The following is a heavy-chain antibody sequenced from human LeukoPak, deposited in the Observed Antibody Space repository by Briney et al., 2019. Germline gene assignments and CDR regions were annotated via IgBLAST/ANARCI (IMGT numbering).Heavy chain of an antibody. Sequence: GGSLRLSCAVSGFTFSSYWMSWVRQAPGRGLEWVANIKQDGGEKYYVDSVKGRFTISRDNTKNSLYLQMNSLRAEDTAVYYCASIVEEFGELLYDYWGQGTLVTVSS. CDR1: GFTFSSYW. V-gene: IGHV3-7*01. D-gene: IGHD3-10*01. CDR2: IKQDGGEK. CDR3: ASIVEEFGELLYDY. J-gene: IGHJ4*02.